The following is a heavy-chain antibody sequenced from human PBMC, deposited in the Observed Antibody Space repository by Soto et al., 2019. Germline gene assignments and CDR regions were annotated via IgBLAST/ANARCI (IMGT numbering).Heavy chain of an antibody. Sequence: QITLNESGPTPVKPRQTLTLTCTFSGFSLTTSGVGVGWIRQSPGKAPEWLALIYWDDDKRYSPSLKSRLTITKDMSKNQVVLTLADLDPADTVTYHCAHRVLRSVFGLVTTTAIYFDFWGPGTPVAVSS. V-gene: IGHV2-5*02. CDR1: GFSLTTSGVG. J-gene: IGHJ4*02. D-gene: IGHD3-3*01. CDR3: AHRVLRSVFGLVTTTAIYFDF. CDR2: IYWDDDK.